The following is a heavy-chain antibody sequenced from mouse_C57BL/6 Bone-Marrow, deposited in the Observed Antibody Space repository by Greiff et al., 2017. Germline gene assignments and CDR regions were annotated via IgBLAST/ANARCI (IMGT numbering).Heavy chain of an antibody. CDR3: ARLGGGY. V-gene: IGHV1-69*01. J-gene: IGHJ2*01. Sequence: QVHVKQPGAELVMPGASVKLSCKASGYTFTSYWMHWVKQRPGQGLEWIGEIDPSDSYTNYNQKFKGKSTLTVDKSSSTAYMQLSSLTSEDSAVYYCARLGGGYWGQGTTLTVSS. CDR1: GYTFTSYW. CDR2: IDPSDSYT. D-gene: IGHD1-1*02.